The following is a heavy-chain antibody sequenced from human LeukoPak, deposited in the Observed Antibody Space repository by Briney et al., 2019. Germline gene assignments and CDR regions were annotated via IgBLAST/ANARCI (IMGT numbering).Heavy chain of an antibody. V-gene: IGHV3-21*01. J-gene: IGHJ6*02. CDR3: AREEGATGYYYYGMDV. Sequence: GGSLRLSCAASGFTVSSYSMNWVRQAPGKGLEWVSSISSSSSYIYYADSVKGRFTISRDNAKNSLYLQMNSLRAEDTAVYYCAREEGATGYYYYGMDVWGQGTTVTVSS. D-gene: IGHD1-26*01. CDR1: GFTVSSYS. CDR2: ISSSSSYI.